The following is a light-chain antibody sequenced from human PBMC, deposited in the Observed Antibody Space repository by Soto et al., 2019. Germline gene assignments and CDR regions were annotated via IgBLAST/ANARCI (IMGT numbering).Light chain of an antibody. CDR1: SSDVGGYNY. V-gene: IGLV2-8*01. J-gene: IGLJ2*01. Sequence: QSALTQPPSVSGSPGQSVTISCTGTSSDVGGYNYVSWYQQHPGKAPKLMIYEVSKRPSGVPDRFSGSKSGNTASLTVSGLQAEDEADYYCSSYARSNNFARVFGGGTKLTVL. CDR3: SSYARSNNFARV. CDR2: EVS.